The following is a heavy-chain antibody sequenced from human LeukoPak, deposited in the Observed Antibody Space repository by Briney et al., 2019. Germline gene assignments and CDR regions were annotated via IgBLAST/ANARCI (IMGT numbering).Heavy chain of an antibody. V-gene: IGHV1-8*01. CDR2: MNPNSGNT. J-gene: IGHJ4*02. D-gene: IGHD4-17*01. CDR3: ATSTVTTSDFDY. Sequence: ASVKVSCKASGYTFTSYDINWVRQATGQGLEWMGWMNPNSGNTGYAQKFQGRVTTTRNTSISTAYMELSSLRSEDTAVYYCATSTVTTSDFDYWGQGTLVTVSS. CDR1: GYTFTSYD.